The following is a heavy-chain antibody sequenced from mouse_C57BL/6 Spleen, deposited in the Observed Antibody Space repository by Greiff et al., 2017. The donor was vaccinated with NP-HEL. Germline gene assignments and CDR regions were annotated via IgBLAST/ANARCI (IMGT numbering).Heavy chain of an antibody. J-gene: IGHJ2*01. D-gene: IGHD1-1*01. Sequence: VQLQQSGPELVKPGASVKIPCKASGYTFTDYNMDWVKQSHGKSLEWIGDINPNNGGTIYNQKFKGKATLTVDKSSSTAYMELRSLTSEDTAVYYCARSEGIGYGSSLDYWGQGTTLTVSS. CDR1: GYTFTDYN. CDR3: ARSEGIGYGSSLDY. V-gene: IGHV1-18*01. CDR2: INPNNGGT.